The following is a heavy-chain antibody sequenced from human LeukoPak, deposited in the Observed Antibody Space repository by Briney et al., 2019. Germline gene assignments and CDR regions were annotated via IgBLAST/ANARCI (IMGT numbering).Heavy chain of an antibody. Sequence: ASVKVSCKASGYTFTNDDISWVRQAPGQGLEWIGQMNSNSGNTVYAQKFQGRVTITRSTSVSTVHMELNSLTSEDTAVYFCGRGASGAGFAAWGQGTLVTVSS. CDR1: GYTFTNDD. D-gene: IGHD3-3*01. CDR2: MNSNSGNT. J-gene: IGHJ4*02. V-gene: IGHV1-8*01. CDR3: GRGASGAGFAA.